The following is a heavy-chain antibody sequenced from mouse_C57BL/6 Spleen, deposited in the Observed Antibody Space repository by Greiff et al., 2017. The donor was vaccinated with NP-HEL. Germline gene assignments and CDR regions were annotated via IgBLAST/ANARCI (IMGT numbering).Heavy chain of an antibody. J-gene: IGHJ2*01. Sequence: VQLQQPGAELVKPGASVKLSCKASGYTFTSYWMHWVKQRPGQGLEWIGMIHPNSGSTNYNEKFKSKATLTVDKSSSTAYMQLSSLTSEDSAVYYCARGSYYGSSPFFDYWGQGTTLTVSS. CDR3: ARGSYYGSSPFFDY. D-gene: IGHD1-1*01. V-gene: IGHV1-64*01. CDR1: GYTFTSYW. CDR2: IHPNSGST.